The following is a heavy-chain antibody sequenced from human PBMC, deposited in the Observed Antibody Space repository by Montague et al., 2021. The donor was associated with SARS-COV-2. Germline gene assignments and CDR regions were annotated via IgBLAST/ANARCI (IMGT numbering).Heavy chain of an antibody. D-gene: IGHD3-22*01. CDR1: GGSISSGGYY. J-gene: IGHJ5*02. CDR2: IYYSGST. Sequence: TLSLTCTVSGGSISSGGYYWSWIRQHPGKGLEWIGYIYYSGSTYYNPSLKSRVTISVDTSKNQFSLKLSSVTAADTAVYYCARATRSIVVLNWFDPWGQLTLVSVAS. V-gene: IGHV4-31*03. CDR3: ARATRSIVVLNWFDP.